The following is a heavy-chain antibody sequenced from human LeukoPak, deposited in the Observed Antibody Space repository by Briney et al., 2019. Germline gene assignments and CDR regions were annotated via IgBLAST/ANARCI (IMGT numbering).Heavy chain of an antibody. D-gene: IGHD1-26*01. CDR1: GFTFSAYW. V-gene: IGHV3-74*03. J-gene: IGHJ5*02. CDR2: IKTDGSRT. CDR3: AREAQVGGALQS. Sequence: GGSLRLSCAASGFTFSAYWMHWVRQAPGKGLVWGSRIKTDGSRTMYADFLQGRFTISRDTAKNTLFLQMNSLRAEDTAVYYCAREAQVGGALQSWGQGTLVTVSS.